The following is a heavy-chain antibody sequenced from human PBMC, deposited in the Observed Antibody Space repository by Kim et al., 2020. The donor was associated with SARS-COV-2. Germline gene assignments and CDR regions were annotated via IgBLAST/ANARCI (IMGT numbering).Heavy chain of an antibody. Sequence: PSLKSRDTITVDTSKNQFYLKLSSVTAADTAVYYCARSPGIAAAGTPFDYWGQGTLVTVSS. D-gene: IGHD6-13*01. V-gene: IGHV4-4*09. J-gene: IGHJ4*02. CDR3: ARSPGIAAAGTPFDY.